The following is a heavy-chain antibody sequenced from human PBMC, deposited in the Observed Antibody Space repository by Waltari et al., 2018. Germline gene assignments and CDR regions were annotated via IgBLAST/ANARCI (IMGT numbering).Heavy chain of an antibody. CDR3: ARVRRELLLIDY. D-gene: IGHD1-26*01. Sequence: QVQLQESGPGLVKPSETLSLTCPVSGGSISSHCCSWIRQPPGKGLEWIGYIYYSGSTNYNPSHKSRVTIAVDTSKNQSSLKRSFVTAADTAVYYCARVRRELLLIDYWGQGTLVTVSS. V-gene: IGHV4-59*11. CDR2: IYYSGST. CDR1: GGSISSHC. J-gene: IGHJ4*02.